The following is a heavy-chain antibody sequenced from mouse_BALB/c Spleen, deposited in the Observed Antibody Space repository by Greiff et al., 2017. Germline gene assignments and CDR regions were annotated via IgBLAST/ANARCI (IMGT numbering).Heavy chain of an antibody. V-gene: IGHV5-6*01. CDR1: GFTFSSYG. D-gene: IGHD3-2*01. J-gene: IGHJ3*01. CDR3: ARTLDSSGYVAD. Sequence: EVQVVESGGDLVKPGGSLKLSCAASGFTFSSYGMSWVRQTPDKSLEWVATISSGGSYTYYPDSVKGRFTISRDNAKNTLYLQMSSLKSEDTAMYYCARTLDSSGYVADWGQGTLVTVSA. CDR2: ISSGGSYT.